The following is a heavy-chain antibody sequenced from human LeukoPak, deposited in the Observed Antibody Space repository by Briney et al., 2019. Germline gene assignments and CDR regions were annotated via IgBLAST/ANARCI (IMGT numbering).Heavy chain of an antibody. V-gene: IGHV3-9*01. Sequence: GGSLRLSCAASGFTFGDYAMNWGRQAPGKGLEWVSGISWDSRTINYADSVRGRFTISRDNAKGSLYLQMNSLRPEDTALYYCAKASTSYGYKDDASDIWGQGTMVTVSS. D-gene: IGHD3-16*01. CDR1: GFTFGDYA. J-gene: IGHJ3*02. CDR2: ISWDSRTI. CDR3: AKASTSYGYKDDASDI.